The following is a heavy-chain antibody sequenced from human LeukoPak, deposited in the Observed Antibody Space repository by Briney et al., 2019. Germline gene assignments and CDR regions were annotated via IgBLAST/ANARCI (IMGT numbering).Heavy chain of an antibody. V-gene: IGHV3-23*01. CDR2: ISGSAGNT. Sequence: GGSLRLSCAASGFTFSSYVMTWVRQAPGRGLEWVSGISGSAGNTYYAVSVKGRFTISRDNSKNTLDLQMNSLRAEDTAEYYCAKVGPGYVRSGYYDNWGQGTLVTVSS. J-gene: IGHJ4*02. CDR1: GFTFSSYV. CDR3: AKVGPGYVRSGYYDN. D-gene: IGHD3-22*01.